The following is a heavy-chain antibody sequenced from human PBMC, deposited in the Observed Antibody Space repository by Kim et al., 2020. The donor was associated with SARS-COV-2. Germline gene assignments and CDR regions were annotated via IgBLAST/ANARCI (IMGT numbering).Heavy chain of an antibody. D-gene: IGHD6-19*01. Sequence: AGSGEDRFTISRDDSKSIAYLQMNSLKTDDTAVYYCTRAADSSGWCFDYWGQGTLVTVSS. CDR3: TRAADSSGWCFDY. V-gene: IGHV3-49*02. J-gene: IGHJ4*02.